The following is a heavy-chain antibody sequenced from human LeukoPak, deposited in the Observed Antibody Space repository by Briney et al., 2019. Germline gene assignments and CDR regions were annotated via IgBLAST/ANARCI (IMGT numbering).Heavy chain of an antibody. CDR3: AREPSSGWYHGNDY. Sequence: PAGGSLRLSCAASEFTFSGYAMKWVRQPPGKGLEWVSDISGSGSNTCYADSVKGRFTISGDNAKNTLYLQMNSLRAEDTAVYYCAREPSSGWYHGNDYWGQGTLVTVSS. CDR2: ISGSGSNT. D-gene: IGHD6-19*01. V-gene: IGHV3-23*01. CDR1: EFTFSGYA. J-gene: IGHJ4*02.